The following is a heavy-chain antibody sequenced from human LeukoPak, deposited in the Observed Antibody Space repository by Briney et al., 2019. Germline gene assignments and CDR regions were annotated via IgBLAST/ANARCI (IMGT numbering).Heavy chain of an antibody. V-gene: IGHV3-33*01. CDR1: GFTFSSYG. Sequence: GGSLRLSCAASGFTFSSYGMHWVRQAPGKGLEWVAVIWYDGSNKYYADSVKGRFTISRDNSKNTLYLQMNSLRAEDTAVYYCARDHDSSGYYPFDYWGQGTLVTVSS. D-gene: IGHD3-22*01. CDR3: ARDHDSSGYYPFDY. J-gene: IGHJ4*02. CDR2: IWYDGSNK.